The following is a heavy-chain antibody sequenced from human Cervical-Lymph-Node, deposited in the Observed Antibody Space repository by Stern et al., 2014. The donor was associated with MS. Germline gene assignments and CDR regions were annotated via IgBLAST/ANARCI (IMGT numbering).Heavy chain of an antibody. J-gene: IGHJ4*02. V-gene: IGHV1-46*01. CDR2: ISPSAGNT. Sequence: QLVEYGAEVTKPGASVKVSCMASGYSFTSYFINWVRQAPGQGLELMVRISPSAGNTNFAQKFQGRVVMTIDTATGTVYMELSSLRTEDKAVYYCARDEGADYWGQGTLVTVSS. CDR1: GYSFTSYF. CDR3: ARDEGADY.